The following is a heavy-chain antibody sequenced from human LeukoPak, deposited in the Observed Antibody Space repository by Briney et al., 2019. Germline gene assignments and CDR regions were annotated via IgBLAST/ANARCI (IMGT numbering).Heavy chain of an antibody. J-gene: IGHJ3*02. CDR1: GYTFTSYY. D-gene: IGHD2-2*01. CDR3: ASLDGPADPHDAFDI. V-gene: IGHV1-46*01. CDR2: INPSGGST. Sequence: ASVKVSCKASGYTFTSYYMHWVRQAPGQGLEWMGIINPSGGSTSYAQKFQGRVTMTRDMSTSTVYMELSSLRSEDTAVYYCASLDGPADPHDAFDIWGQGTMVTVSS.